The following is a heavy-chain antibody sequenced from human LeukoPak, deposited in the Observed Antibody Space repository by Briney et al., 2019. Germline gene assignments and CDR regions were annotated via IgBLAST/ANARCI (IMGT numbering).Heavy chain of an antibody. CDR3: ARDRGGYSYGPLFDY. V-gene: IGHV1-3*03. CDR1: GYTFTSYA. J-gene: IGHJ4*02. CDR2: INAGNGNT. D-gene: IGHD5-18*01. Sequence: ASVKVSCKASGYTFTSYAMHWVRQAPGQRLEWMGWINAGNGNTKYSQEFQGRVTITRDTSASTAYMELSSLRSEDMAVYYCARDRGGYSYGPLFDYWGQGTLVTVSS.